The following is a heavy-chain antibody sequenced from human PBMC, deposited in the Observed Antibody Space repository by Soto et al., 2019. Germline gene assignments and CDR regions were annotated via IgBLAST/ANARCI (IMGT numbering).Heavy chain of an antibody. CDR1: GVSMRNSY. D-gene: IGHD3-16*01. V-gene: IGHV4-4*07. J-gene: IGHJ5*02. CDR2: ISTSGNT. Sequence: QVQLEESGPGLVKPSETLSLICSVSGVSMRNSYWTWIRQAAGKGLEWFGRISTSGNTNYNPSLNSRLTMSVDTSKNQVSLKLTSVTAADTAVYSCARGGGVPALGDPWGQGTLVTVSS. CDR3: ARGGGVPALGDP.